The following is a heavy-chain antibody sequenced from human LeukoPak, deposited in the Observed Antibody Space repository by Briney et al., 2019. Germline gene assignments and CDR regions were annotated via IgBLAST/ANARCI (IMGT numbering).Heavy chain of an antibody. V-gene: IGHV1-69*01. CDR1: RGTLSRYA. CDR2: IIPIFGTA. D-gene: IGHD1-26*01. Sequence: GASVKVSCKASRGTLSRYAISGVRQAPGQGVEWMGGIIPIFGTANYAQKFQGRVTITADESTSTAYMELSSLRSEDTAVYYCARFSGWDYYYYYMDVWGKGATVTVSS. CDR3: ARFSGWDYYYYYMDV. J-gene: IGHJ6*03.